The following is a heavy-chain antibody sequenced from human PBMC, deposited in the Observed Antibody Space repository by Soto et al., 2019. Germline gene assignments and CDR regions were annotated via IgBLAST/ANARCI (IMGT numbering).Heavy chain of an antibody. V-gene: IGHV1-69*02. CDR2: IIPILGIA. D-gene: IGHD6-6*01. Sequence: QVQLVQSGAEVKKPGSSVKVSCKASGGTFSSYTISWVRQAPGQGLEWMGRIIPILGIANYAQKFQGRVTITAVKSTSTAYMELSSLRSEDTAVYYCARGLGSKYSWFDPWCQGTLVTVSS. CDR1: GGTFSSYT. CDR3: ARGLGSKYSWFDP. J-gene: IGHJ5*02.